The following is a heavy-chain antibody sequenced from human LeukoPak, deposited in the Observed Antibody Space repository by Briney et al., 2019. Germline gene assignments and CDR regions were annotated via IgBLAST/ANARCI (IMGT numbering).Heavy chain of an antibody. CDR2: ISGSGGST. J-gene: IGHJ6*02. CDR1: GFTFSSYA. D-gene: IGHD2-2*01. CDR3: EKRRRYCSSISCSRAYYYYGMDV. V-gene: IGHV3-23*01. Sequence: PGGSLRLSCAASGFTFSSYAMSWVRQAPGKGLGWVSPISGSGGSTYYADSVKGRFTIPRDNSRNTRDVQMNSRRAEDTAVYYCEKRRRYCSSISCSRAYYYYGMDVWRQGTKVTVSS.